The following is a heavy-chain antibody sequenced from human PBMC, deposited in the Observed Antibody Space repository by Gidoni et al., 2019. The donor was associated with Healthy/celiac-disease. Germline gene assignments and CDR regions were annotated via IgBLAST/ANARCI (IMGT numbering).Heavy chain of an antibody. J-gene: IGHJ4*02. CDR3: ARGGGYYDYDLDRDYDFWSGYSFLFDY. CDR1: GYTFTSSY. Sequence: QVQLVQSGAEVKKPGASVKVSCKASGYTFTSSYMHWVRQAPGQGLEWMGIINPSGGSTSYAQKFQGRVTMTRDTSTSTVYMELSSLRSEDTAVYYCARGGGYYDYDLDRDYDFWSGYSFLFDYWGQGTLVTVSS. V-gene: IGHV1-46*01. D-gene: IGHD3-3*01. CDR2: INPSGGST.